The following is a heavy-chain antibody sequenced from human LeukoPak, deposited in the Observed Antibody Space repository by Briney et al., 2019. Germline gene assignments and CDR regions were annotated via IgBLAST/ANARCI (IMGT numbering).Heavy chain of an antibody. Sequence: ASVKVSCKASGYTFTSYDINWVRQATGQGLEWMGWMNPNSGNTGYAQKFQGRVTMTRNTSISTAYMELSSLRSEDTAVYYCARTGIAAAGSNYWGQGTLVTVSS. V-gene: IGHV1-8*01. J-gene: IGHJ4*02. CDR1: GYTFTSYD. CDR2: MNPNSGNT. CDR3: ARTGIAAAGSNY. D-gene: IGHD6-13*01.